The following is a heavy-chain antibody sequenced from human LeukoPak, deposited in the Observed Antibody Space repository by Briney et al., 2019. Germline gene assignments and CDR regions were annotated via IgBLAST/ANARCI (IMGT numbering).Heavy chain of an antibody. V-gene: IGHV3-23*01. CDR3: AKEATSSGWPPAY. CDR1: GFTFSSDA. CDR2: ISGSGTNT. J-gene: IGHJ4*02. Sequence: PGGSLRLSCAASGFTFSSDAMSRVRQAPGKGLEWVSGISGSGTNTYYADSVKGRSTISRDNSKNTLYVQMNSLRANDTAIYYCAKEATSSGWPPAYWGQGALVTVSS. D-gene: IGHD6-19*01.